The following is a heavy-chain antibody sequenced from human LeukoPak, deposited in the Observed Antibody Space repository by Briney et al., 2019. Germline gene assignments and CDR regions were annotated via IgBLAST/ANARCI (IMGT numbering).Heavy chain of an antibody. D-gene: IGHD3-22*01. CDR2: IGSSSSFM. V-gene: IGHV3-21*04. CDR3: VRSSGPKPIDAFDI. J-gene: IGHJ3*02. Sequence: GGSLRLSCAASVLTFSSYTMNWVRQAPGKGLEGVSSIGSSSSFMYSADSVKGRFNNSRDNSKNTLYLQMNSLRAEDTAVYYCVRSSGPKPIDAFDIWGQGTMVTVSS. CDR1: VLTFSSYT.